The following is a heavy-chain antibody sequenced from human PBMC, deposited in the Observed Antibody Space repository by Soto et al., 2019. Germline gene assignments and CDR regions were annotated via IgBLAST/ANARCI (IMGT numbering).Heavy chain of an antibody. CDR3: ARGLVVAATRGPLDY. CDR2: ISSSAYTI. D-gene: IGHD2-15*01. J-gene: IGHJ4*02. CDR1: GFRFGDYY. Sequence: QVQLVESGGGLVKPGGSLRLSCAASGFRFGDYYMSWIRQAPGKGLEWVSYISSSAYTIYYAASVEGRFPIYRDNAKNSLFLQMNSLRADDTAVYYCARGLVVAATRGPLDYWGPGILVTVSS. V-gene: IGHV3-11*01.